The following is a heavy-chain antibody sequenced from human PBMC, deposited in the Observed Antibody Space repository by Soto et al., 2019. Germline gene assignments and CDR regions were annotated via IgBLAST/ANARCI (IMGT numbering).Heavy chain of an antibody. CDR2: ISRDGGTT. CDR3: AKGGFWVHYGLDV. CDR1: GSTFGSYA. V-gene: IGHV3-23*01. Sequence: EMELLESGGGIEQPGGSLRLSCAASGSTFGSYALNWVRQAPGKGLERVSAISRDGGTTFYADSVKGRFTISRDNSRNMVFLQMDSLRVEDTAVYYCAKGGFWVHYGLDVWGQGTTVTVSS. D-gene: IGHD3-16*01. J-gene: IGHJ6*02.